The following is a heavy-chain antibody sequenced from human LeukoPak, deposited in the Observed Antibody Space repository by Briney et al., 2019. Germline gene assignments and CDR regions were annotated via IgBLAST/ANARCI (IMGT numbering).Heavy chain of an antibody. CDR3: ASAHYDTSGSYYFDY. D-gene: IGHD3-22*01. Sequence: ASVKISCKASGYTFTDYYIHWVQQAPGKGLEWMGRVDPEDGEILYGAKFQGRVTITADTSTDTVYMKLSSLRSEDTAVYYCASAHYDTSGSYYFDYWGQGTLVTVSS. J-gene: IGHJ4*02. CDR1: GYTFTDYY. CDR2: VDPEDGEI. V-gene: IGHV1-69-2*01.